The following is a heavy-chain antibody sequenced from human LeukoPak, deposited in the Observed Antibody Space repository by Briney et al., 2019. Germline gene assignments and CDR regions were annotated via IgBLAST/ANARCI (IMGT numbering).Heavy chain of an antibody. Sequence: ASVKISCKVSGYTFTDYYMHWVQQAPGKGLEWMGLVDPEDGETIYAEKFQGRVTITADTSRDTAYMELSSLRSEDTAVYYCATSRLIVVVPAAPLDYWGQGTLVTVSS. CDR2: VDPEDGET. V-gene: IGHV1-69-2*01. J-gene: IGHJ4*02. CDR1: GYTFTDYY. D-gene: IGHD2-2*01. CDR3: ATSRLIVVVPAAPLDY.